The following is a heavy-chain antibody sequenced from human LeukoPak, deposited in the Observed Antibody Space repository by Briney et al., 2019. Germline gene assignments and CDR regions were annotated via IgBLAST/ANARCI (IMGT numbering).Heavy chain of an antibody. Sequence: GGSLRLSCAASGFTFSSYSMNWVRQAPGKGLEWVSSTRGSGHTTYYADSVQGRFTISRDNSKNTLFLQMNSLRAEDTAIYHCAKDPNGDYVGAFDMWGQGTMVTVSS. J-gene: IGHJ3*02. V-gene: IGHV3-23*01. CDR1: GFTFSSYS. D-gene: IGHD4-17*01. CDR3: AKDPNGDYVGAFDM. CDR2: TRGSGHTT.